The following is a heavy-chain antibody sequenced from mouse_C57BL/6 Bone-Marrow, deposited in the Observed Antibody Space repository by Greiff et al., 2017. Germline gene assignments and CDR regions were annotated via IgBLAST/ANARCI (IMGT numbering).Heavy chain of an antibody. V-gene: IGHV14-4*01. CDR1: GFNIKDDY. J-gene: IGHJ2*01. Sequence: EVKLVESGAELVRPGASVKLSCTASGFNIKDDYMHWVKQRPEQGLEWIGWIDPENGDTEYASKFQGKATITADTSSNTAYLQLSSLTAEDTAVYYCTNSNYVFDYWGQGTTLTVSS. D-gene: IGHD2-5*01. CDR3: TNSNYVFDY. CDR2: IDPENGDT.